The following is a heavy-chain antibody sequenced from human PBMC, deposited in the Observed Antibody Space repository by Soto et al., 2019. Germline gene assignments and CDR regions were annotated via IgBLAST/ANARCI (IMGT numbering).Heavy chain of an antibody. D-gene: IGHD3-3*01. Sequence: GASVKVSCKASGYTFTSYHMHWVRQAPGQGLEWMGIINPSGGSTSYAQKFQGRVTMTRDTSTSTVYMELSSLRSEDTAVYYCARDCDFWSGYSSRSQFAFDIWGQGTMVTVSS. J-gene: IGHJ3*02. CDR3: ARDCDFWSGYSSRSQFAFDI. CDR1: GYTFTSYH. CDR2: INPSGGST. V-gene: IGHV1-46*03.